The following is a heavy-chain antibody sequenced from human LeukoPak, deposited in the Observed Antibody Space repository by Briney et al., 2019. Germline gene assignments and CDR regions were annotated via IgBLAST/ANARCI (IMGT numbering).Heavy chain of an antibody. CDR2: IIPIFGTA. CDR1: RGTFSSYA. V-gene: IGHV1-69*13. J-gene: IGHJ5*02. D-gene: IGHD6-19*01. Sequence: SVKVSCKASRGTFSSYAINWVRQAPGQGLEWMGGIIPIFGTANYAQKFQGRVTITADESTSTAYMELSSLRSEDTAVYYCARSSKRYAVAENWFDPWGQGTLVTVSS. CDR3: ARSSKRYAVAENWFDP.